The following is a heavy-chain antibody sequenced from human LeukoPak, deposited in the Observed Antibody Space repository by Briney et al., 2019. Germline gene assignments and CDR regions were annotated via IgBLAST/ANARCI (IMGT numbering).Heavy chain of an antibody. Sequence: GGSLRLSCAASGFPFSSFGTHWVRQAPGKGLEWVAVTSYDGGNKYYADSVKGRFTLSRDNSKNTLYLQVNSLRAEDTAVYYCAKDYGGNNYDAFDIWGQGTMVAVSS. D-gene: IGHD4-23*01. CDR2: TSYDGGNK. J-gene: IGHJ3*02. CDR1: GFPFSSFG. CDR3: AKDYGGNNYDAFDI. V-gene: IGHV3-30*18.